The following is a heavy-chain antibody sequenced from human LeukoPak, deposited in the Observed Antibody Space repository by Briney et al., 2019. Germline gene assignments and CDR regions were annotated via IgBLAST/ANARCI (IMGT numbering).Heavy chain of an antibody. D-gene: IGHD3-9*01. V-gene: IGHV1-46*01. CDR3: ARSNYDILTGYYRVYYYSMDV. Sequence: ASVKVSCKASGYTFTSYYMHWVRQAPGQGLEWMGIINPSGGSTSYAQKFQGRVTMTRDTSTSTVYMELSSLRSEDTAVYYCARSNYDILTGYYRVYYYSMDVWGKGTTVTVSS. CDR1: GYTFTSYY. J-gene: IGHJ6*03. CDR2: INPSGGST.